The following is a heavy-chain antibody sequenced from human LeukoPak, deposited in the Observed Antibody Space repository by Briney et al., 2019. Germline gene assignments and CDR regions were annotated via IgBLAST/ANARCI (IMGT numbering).Heavy chain of an antibody. J-gene: IGHJ3*02. CDR2: IIPIFGTA. Sequence: VSSVKVSCKASGDTFTSYAISWVRQAPGQGLEWMGGIIPIFGTANYAQKFQGRVTITADKSTSTAYMELSSLRSEDTAVYYCDSPTLVLRYAHALDIWGQGTLVTVSS. CDR3: DSPTLVLRYAHALDI. CDR1: GDTFTSYA. D-gene: IGHD3-9*01. V-gene: IGHV1-69*06.